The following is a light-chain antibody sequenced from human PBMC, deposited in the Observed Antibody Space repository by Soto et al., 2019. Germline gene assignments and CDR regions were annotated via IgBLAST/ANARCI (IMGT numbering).Light chain of an antibody. CDR1: SSDIGGYNY. V-gene: IGLV2-14*03. CDR3: CSYTSSSTLV. Sequence: QSVLTQPASVSGSPGQSIIISCSGTSSDIGGYNYVSWYQQHPGKAPKLMIYDVTNRPSGVSNRFSGSKSGITASLTISGLQAEDEADYYCCSYTSSSTLVFGGGTKVTV. CDR2: DVT. J-gene: IGLJ2*01.